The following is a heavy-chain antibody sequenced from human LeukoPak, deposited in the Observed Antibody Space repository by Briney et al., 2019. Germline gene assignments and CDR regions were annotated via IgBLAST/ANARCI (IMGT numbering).Heavy chain of an antibody. CDR3: ARDRRYCSSTSCYAFDI. Sequence: ASVKVSCKASGYTFTGYYMHWVRQAPGQGLEWMGRINPNSGGTNYAQKFQGRVTMTRDTSISTAYMELSRLRSDDTAVYYCARDRRYCSSTSCYAFDIWDQGTMVTVSS. CDR1: GYTFTGYY. J-gene: IGHJ3*02. D-gene: IGHD2-2*01. CDR2: INPNSGGT. V-gene: IGHV1-2*06.